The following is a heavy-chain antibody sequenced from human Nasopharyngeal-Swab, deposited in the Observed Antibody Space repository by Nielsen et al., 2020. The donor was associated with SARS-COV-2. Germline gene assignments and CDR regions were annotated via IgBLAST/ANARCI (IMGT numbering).Heavy chain of an antibody. D-gene: IGHD6-25*01. V-gene: IGHV1-18*01. Sequence: WVRQAPGQGLEWMGWISAYNGRTYYAQKFQGRVTVTTDTSTSTAYMDLRSLRSDDTAVYYCARDPRGPDYWGQGTLVTVSS. CDR3: ARDPRGPDY. CDR2: ISAYNGRT. J-gene: IGHJ4*02.